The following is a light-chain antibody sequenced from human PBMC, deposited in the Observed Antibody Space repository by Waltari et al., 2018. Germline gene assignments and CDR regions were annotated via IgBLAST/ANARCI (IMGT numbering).Light chain of an antibody. CDR2: WAS. CDR1: QSVLYSSNNKNY. Sequence: DIVMTQSPDSLAVSLGERATINCKSSQSVLYSSNNKNYLAWYQQKPGQPPNLLIYWASTRESGAPDRFSGSGSGTDFTLTISSLQAEDVAVYYCQQYYDTPYTFGQGTKLEIK. V-gene: IGKV4-1*01. J-gene: IGKJ2*01. CDR3: QQYYDTPYT.